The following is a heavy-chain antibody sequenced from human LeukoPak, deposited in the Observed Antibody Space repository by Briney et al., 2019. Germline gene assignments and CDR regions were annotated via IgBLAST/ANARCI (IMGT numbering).Heavy chain of an antibody. J-gene: IGHJ4*02. V-gene: IGHV1-2*02. Sequence: GASVKVSCKASGYTFTGYYMHWVRQAPGQGLEWMGWINPNSGGTNYAQKFQGRVTMTRDTSISTAYMELSRLRPDDTAVYYCAVTYYYDSSGYPNWGQGTLVTVSS. CDR1: GYTFTGYY. D-gene: IGHD3-22*01. CDR2: INPNSGGT. CDR3: AVTYYYDSSGYPN.